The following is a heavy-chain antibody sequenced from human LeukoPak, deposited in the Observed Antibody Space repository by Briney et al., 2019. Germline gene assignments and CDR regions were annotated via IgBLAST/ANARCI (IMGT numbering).Heavy chain of an antibody. CDR1: GGSFSGYY. Sequence: SETLSLTCAVYGGSFSGYYWSWIRQPPGKGLEWIGEINHSGSTNYNPSLKSRVTISVDTSKNQFSLRLSSVTAADTAVYYCARISSSCDYWGQGTLVTVSS. J-gene: IGHJ4*02. D-gene: IGHD6-13*01. CDR2: INHSGST. V-gene: IGHV4-34*01. CDR3: ARISSSCDY.